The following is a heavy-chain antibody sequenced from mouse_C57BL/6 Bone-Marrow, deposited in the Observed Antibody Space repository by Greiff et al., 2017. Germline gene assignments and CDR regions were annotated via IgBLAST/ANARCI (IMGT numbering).Heavy chain of an antibody. J-gene: IGHJ1*03. V-gene: IGHV1-64*01. CDR3: ARSSSTVVATDWYFDV. CDR1: GYTFTSYW. Sequence: QVQLKQPGAELVKPGASVTLSCKASGYTFTSYWMHWVKQRPGQGLEWIGMIHPNSGSTNYNEKFKSKATLTVDKSSSTAYMQLSSLTSEDSAVYYCARSSSTVVATDWYFDVWGTGTTVTVSS. D-gene: IGHD1-1*01. CDR2: IHPNSGST.